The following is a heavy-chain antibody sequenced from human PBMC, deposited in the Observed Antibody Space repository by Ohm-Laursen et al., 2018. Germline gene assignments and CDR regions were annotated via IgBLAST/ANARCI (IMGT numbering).Heavy chain of an antibody. CDR1: GFTFSSYG. J-gene: IGHJ4*02. V-gene: IGHV3-30*18. Sequence: SLRLSCSASGFTFSSYGMHWVRQAPGKGLEWVAVISYDENHKYYADSVKGRFTVSRDNSKDTLYLQMNSLRNEDTAIYYCAKDVGVAFAYDSWGQGTLVTVSS. CDR3: AKDVGVAFAYDS. D-gene: IGHD2-15*01. CDR2: ISYDENHK.